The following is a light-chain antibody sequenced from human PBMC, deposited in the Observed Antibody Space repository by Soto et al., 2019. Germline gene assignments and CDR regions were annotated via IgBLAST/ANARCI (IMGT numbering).Light chain of an antibody. CDR2: DAS. J-gene: IGKJ4*01. CDR3: QQRSNWPPVT. Sequence: EIMLTQSPATLSLSPGERATLSCRASQSVGTYLAWYQQKPGQAPRLLIYDASNRATGIPARFSGSGSGTDFTLTISSLEPEDFAVYYCQQRSNWPPVTFGGGTKVEIK. V-gene: IGKV3-11*01. CDR1: QSVGTY.